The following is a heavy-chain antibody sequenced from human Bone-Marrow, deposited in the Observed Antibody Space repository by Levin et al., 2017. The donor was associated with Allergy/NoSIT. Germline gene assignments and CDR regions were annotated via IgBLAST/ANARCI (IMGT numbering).Heavy chain of an antibody. CDR1: GFTFSSYA. J-gene: IGHJ4*02. V-gene: IGHV3-23*01. Sequence: GESLKISCAASGFTFSSYAMSWVRQAPGKGLEWVSAISGSGGSTYYADSVKGRFTISRDNSKNTLYLQMNSLRAEDTAVYYCAKGHFLGYSSGWLYFDYWGQGTLVTVSS. CDR3: AKGHFLGYSSGWLYFDY. CDR2: ISGSGGST. D-gene: IGHD6-19*01.